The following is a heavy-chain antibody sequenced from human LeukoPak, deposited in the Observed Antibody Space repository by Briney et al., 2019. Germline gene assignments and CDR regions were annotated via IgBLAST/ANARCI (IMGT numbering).Heavy chain of an antibody. Sequence: QSGGSLRLSCVASGFTFSDYSMNWVRQAPGKGLEWISYINSGSDSIYYVDSVNGRFTVSRDNSKNTLYLQMNSLRAEDTAAYYCARDLWTIAAAEKFDYWGQGTLVTVSS. D-gene: IGHD6-13*01. CDR1: GFTFSDYS. CDR2: INSGSDSI. J-gene: IGHJ4*02. CDR3: ARDLWTIAAAEKFDY. V-gene: IGHV3-48*01.